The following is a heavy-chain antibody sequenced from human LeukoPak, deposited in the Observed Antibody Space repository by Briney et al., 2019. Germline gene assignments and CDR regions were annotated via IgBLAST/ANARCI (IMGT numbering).Heavy chain of an antibody. J-gene: IGHJ6*03. CDR2: ISWSSGII. Sequence: GGSLRLSCAASGFTFDDHGMHWVRQAPGKGLEWVSGISWSSGIIGYADSVKGRFTISRDNSKNTLYLQMNSLRAEDTAVYYCARGVKGSSDRYMDVWGKGTTVTVSS. V-gene: IGHV3-9*01. CDR3: ARGVKGSSDRYMDV. D-gene: IGHD6-6*01. CDR1: GFTFDDHG.